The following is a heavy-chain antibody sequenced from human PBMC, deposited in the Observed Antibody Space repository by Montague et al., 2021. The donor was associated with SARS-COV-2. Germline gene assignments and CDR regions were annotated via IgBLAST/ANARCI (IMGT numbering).Heavy chain of an antibody. D-gene: IGHD2-2*01. CDR3: AKDQGDCSSSRCFRGWTYYYYGMDV. CDR1: GFTFSSYG. J-gene: IGHJ6*02. Sequence: SLRLSCAASGFTFSSYGINWVRQAPGKGLEWVAVISYDGSNKHYADSVKGRFTISRDNSKNTLYLQMNSLRAEDTAVYYCAKDQGDCSSSRCFRGWTYYYYGMDVWGQGTTVTVSS. CDR2: ISYDGSNK. V-gene: IGHV3-30*18.